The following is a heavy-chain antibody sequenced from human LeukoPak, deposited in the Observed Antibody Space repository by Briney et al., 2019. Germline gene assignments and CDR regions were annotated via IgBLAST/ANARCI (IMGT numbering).Heavy chain of an antibody. Sequence: GGSLRLSCAASGFTFSSYWMSWVRQAPGKGLEWVANMKQDGSEKYYVDSVEGRFTISRDNAKSTMNLQMNSLRAEDTAVYYCAKGGGSIGRSYYFDYWGQGILVTVSS. V-gene: IGHV3-7*01. CDR1: GFTFSSYW. CDR3: AKGGGSIGRSYYFDY. J-gene: IGHJ4*02. CDR2: MKQDGSEK. D-gene: IGHD2-15*01.